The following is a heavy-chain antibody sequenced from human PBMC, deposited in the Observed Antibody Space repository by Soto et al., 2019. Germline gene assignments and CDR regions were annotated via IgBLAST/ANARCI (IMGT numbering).Heavy chain of an antibody. CDR1: GFTFSSYG. D-gene: IGHD3-22*01. Sequence: PGGSLRLSCAASGFTFSSYGMHWVRQAPGKGLEWVAVIWYDGSNKYYADSVKGRFTISRDNSKNTLYLQMNSLRSEDTAVYYYARKIFYYDSSGLLGYYGMDVWGQGTTVTVSS. CDR2: IWYDGSNK. J-gene: IGHJ6*02. CDR3: ARKIFYYDSSGLLGYYGMDV. V-gene: IGHV3-33*01.